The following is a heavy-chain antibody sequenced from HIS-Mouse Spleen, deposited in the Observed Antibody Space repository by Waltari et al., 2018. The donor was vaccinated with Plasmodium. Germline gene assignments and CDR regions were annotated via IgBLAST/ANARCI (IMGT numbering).Heavy chain of an antibody. V-gene: IGHV3-21*01. D-gene: IGHD6-13*01. CDR1: GCTFSSYS. Sequence: EVQLVESGGGLVKPGGSLRLSCAASGCTFSSYSMNWVRQAPGKVLEWVSSISSIISYIYYVDSVNGRFTISRDNAKNSLYLQMNSLRAEDTAVYYCARESSSSWYFDYWGQGTLVTVSS. J-gene: IGHJ4*02. CDR2: ISSIISYI. CDR3: ARESSSSWYFDY.